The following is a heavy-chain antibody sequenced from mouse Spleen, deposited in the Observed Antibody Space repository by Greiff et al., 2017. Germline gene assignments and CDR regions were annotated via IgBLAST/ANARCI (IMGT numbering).Heavy chain of an antibody. V-gene: IGHV7-3*02. CDR1: GFTFTDYY. J-gene: IGHJ4*01. Sequence: EVKLVESGGGLVQPGGSLRLSCATSGFTFTDYYMSWVRQPPGKALEWLGFIRNKANGYTTEYSASVKCRFTISRDNSQSILYLQMNTLRAEDSATYYCARVSYAMDYWGQGTSVTVSS. CDR3: ARVSYAMDY. CDR2: IRNKANGYTT.